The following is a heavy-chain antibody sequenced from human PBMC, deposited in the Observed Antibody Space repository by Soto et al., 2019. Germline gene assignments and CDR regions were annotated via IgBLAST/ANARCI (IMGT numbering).Heavy chain of an antibody. CDR3: AKDFVHTRGYSGYYYGMDV. CDR1: GFTFSSYG. CDR2: ISYDGSNK. V-gene: IGHV3-30*18. D-gene: IGHD1-26*01. J-gene: IGHJ6*02. Sequence: PVGSLRLSCAASGFTFSSYGMHWVRQAPGNGLEWVAFISYDGSNKYYADSVKGRFTISRDNSKNTLYLQMNSLRAEDTAVYYCAKDFVHTRGYSGYYYGMDVWGQGTTVTVSS.